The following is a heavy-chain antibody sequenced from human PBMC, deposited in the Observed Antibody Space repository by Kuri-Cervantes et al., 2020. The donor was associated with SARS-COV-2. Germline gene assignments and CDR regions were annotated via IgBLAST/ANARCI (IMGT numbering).Heavy chain of an antibody. Sequence: GESLKISCAASGFTFSDFYMYWIRQAPGKGLVWVSRINPDGSYTNNADSVKGRFTLSRDNAKNMLFLQMNSLRAEDTAVYYCVRDGDHWNFDYWGRGPVVTVSS. CDR1: GFTFSDFY. J-gene: IGHJ4*02. V-gene: IGHV3-74*01. CDR3: VRDGDHWNFDY. CDR2: INPDGSYT. D-gene: IGHD1-1*01.